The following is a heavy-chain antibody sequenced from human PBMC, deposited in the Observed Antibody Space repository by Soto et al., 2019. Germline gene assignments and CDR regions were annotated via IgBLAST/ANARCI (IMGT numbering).Heavy chain of an antibody. J-gene: IGHJ2*01. Sequence: SETLSLTCTVSVGSISSYYWSWIRQPPGKGLEWIGYIYYSGSTNYNPSLKSRVTISVDTSKNQFSLKLSSVTAADTAVYYCAREYYYDSSGLRGYFDLWGRGTLVTVSS. CDR3: AREYYYDSSGLRGYFDL. D-gene: IGHD3-22*01. CDR1: VGSISSYY. CDR2: IYYSGST. V-gene: IGHV4-59*01.